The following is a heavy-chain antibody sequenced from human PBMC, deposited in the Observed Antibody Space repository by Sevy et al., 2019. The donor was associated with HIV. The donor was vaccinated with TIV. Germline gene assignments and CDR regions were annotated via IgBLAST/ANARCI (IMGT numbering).Heavy chain of an antibody. CDR1: GFTFSDYY. Sequence: GRSLRLSCSASGFTFSDYYMSWIRQAPGKGLEWVSYISTSSTCTNHADSVKGRFTISRDNANNSLYLQMNSLRAEDTAVYFCARVRYKYGSYYFDYWGQGTLVTVSS. CDR3: ARVRYKYGSYYFDY. J-gene: IGHJ4*02. V-gene: IGHV3-11*06. CDR2: ISTSSTCT. D-gene: IGHD5-18*01.